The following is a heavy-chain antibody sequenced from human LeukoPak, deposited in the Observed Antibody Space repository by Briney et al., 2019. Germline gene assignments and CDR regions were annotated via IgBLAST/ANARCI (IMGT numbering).Heavy chain of an antibody. CDR2: IIPIFGTA. CDR3: ARGGYTITGTTLGY. Sequence: GSSVKVSCKASGGTFSSYAISWVRQAPGQGLERMRGIIPIFGTANYAQKFQGRVTITADESTSTAYMELSSLRSEDTAVYYCARGGYTITGTTLGYWGQGTLVTVSS. D-gene: IGHD1-7*01. J-gene: IGHJ4*02. V-gene: IGHV1-69*01. CDR1: GGTFSSYA.